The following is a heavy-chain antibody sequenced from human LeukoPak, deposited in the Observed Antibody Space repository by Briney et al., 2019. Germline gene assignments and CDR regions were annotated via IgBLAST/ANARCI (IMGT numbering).Heavy chain of an antibody. CDR1: GGSISSNNYY. Sequence: PSETLSLTCTVSGGSISSNNYYWGWIRQPPGKGLEWIGSLYYSGSAYYNPSLKSRVTISVDASKNQFSLKLSSVTAADTAVYYCVHGDSRFDYWGQGTLVTVSS. J-gene: IGHJ4*02. D-gene: IGHD2-21*01. V-gene: IGHV4-39*07. CDR2: LYYSGSA. CDR3: VHGDSRFDY.